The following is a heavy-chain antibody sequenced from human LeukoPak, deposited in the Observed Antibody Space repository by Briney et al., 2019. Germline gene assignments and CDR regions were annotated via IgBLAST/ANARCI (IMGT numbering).Heavy chain of an antibody. D-gene: IGHD6-19*01. CDR1: GYSISSGYY. Sequence: SETLSLTCTVSGYSISSGYYWGWIRQPPGKGLEWIGIIYHSGSTYYNPSLKSRVTISVDTSKNQFSLKLSSVTAADTAVYYCARDRFGGRYALFDYWGQGTLVTVSS. V-gene: IGHV4-38-2*02. CDR3: ARDRFGGRYALFDY. CDR2: IYHSGST. J-gene: IGHJ4*02.